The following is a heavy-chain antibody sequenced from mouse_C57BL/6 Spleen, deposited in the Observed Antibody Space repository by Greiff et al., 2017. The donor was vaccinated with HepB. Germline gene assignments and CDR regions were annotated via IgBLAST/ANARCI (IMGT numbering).Heavy chain of an antibody. CDR3: ARGNDGYHYAMDY. CDR1: GYSFTDYN. J-gene: IGHJ4*01. V-gene: IGHV1-39*01. D-gene: IGHD2-3*01. Sequence: VHVKQSGPELVKPGASVKISCKASGYSFTDYNMNWVKQSNGKSLEWIGVINPNYGTTSYNQKFKGKATLTVDQSSSTAYMQLNSLTSEDSAVYYCARGNDGYHYAMDYWGQGTSVTVSS. CDR2: INPNYGTT.